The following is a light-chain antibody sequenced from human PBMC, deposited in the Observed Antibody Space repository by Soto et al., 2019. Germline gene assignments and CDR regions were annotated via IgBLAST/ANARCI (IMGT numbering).Light chain of an antibody. Sequence: EIVLTQSPGTLSLSPGERATLSCRAIQSVGSSYLAWYQQKPGQAPRLLIYGTSIRATGIPDRFSGSGSGTDFTLTITRLEPEDFAVYYCQRFGTSPPWTFGPGTKVEIK. CDR3: QRFGTSPPWT. CDR1: QSVGSSY. J-gene: IGKJ1*01. V-gene: IGKV3-20*01. CDR2: GTS.